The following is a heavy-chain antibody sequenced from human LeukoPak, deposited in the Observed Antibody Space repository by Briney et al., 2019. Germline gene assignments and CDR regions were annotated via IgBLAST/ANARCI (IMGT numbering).Heavy chain of an antibody. CDR2: IWYDGSNK. CDR1: GFTFSSYG. J-gene: IGHJ3*02. Sequence: PGGSLRLSCAASGFTFSSYGMHWVRQAPGKGLEWVAVIWYDGSNKYYADSVEGRFTISRDNSKNTLYLQMNSLRAGDTAVYYCARDRITMIVVEENDAFDIWGQGTMVTVSS. D-gene: IGHD3-22*01. V-gene: IGHV3-33*01. CDR3: ARDRITMIVVEENDAFDI.